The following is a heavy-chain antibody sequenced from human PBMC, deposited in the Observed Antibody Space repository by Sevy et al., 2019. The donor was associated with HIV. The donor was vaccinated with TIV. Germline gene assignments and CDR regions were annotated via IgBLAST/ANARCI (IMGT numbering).Heavy chain of an antibody. D-gene: IGHD3-9*01. J-gene: IGHJ6*02. CDR3: ARESYDILPGSRGMDV. CDR1: GGSISSYY. Sequence: SETLSLTCTVSGGSISSYYWSWIRQPPGKRLEWIGYIYSSGSTNYNPSLKSRVTISVDTSKNQFSLKLRSVTAADTAVYYCARESYDILPGSRGMDVWGQGTTVTVSS. CDR2: IYSSGST. V-gene: IGHV4-59*01.